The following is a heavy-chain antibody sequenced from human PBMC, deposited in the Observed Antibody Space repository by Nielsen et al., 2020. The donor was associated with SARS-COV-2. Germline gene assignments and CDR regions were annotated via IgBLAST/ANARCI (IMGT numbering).Heavy chain of an antibody. CDR2: ISSSGSTI. V-gene: IGHV3-11*04. Sequence: GESLKISCAASGFTFSDYYMNWVRQAPGKGLEWVSYISSSGSTIYYADSVKGRFTISRDNAKNSLYLQMNSLRAEDTAVYYCAREPHDYEGYYYYGMDVWGQGTTVTVSS. CDR1: GFTFSDYY. CDR3: AREPHDYEGYYYYGMDV. J-gene: IGHJ6*02. D-gene: IGHD4-17*01.